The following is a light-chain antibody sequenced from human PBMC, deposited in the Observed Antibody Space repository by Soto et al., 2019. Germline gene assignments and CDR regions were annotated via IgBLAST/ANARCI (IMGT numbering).Light chain of an antibody. V-gene: IGKV1-5*03. CDR3: QQYNSYPKT. CDR1: QTIVTW. J-gene: IGKJ2*01. Sequence: DVQMTQSPSTLSASIGDTVTITCRASQTIVTWLAWYQQKPGRPPKLLIYMASILESCVPSRFSGRGSGTEFTLTISGLQPDDLGTYYCQQYNSYPKTFGEGTMLDI. CDR2: MAS.